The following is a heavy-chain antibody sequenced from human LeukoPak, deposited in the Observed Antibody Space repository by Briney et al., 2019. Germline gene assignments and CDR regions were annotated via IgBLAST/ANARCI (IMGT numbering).Heavy chain of an antibody. CDR3: AKDMRFDWTPYYFDY. CDR2: ISYDGSNK. CDR1: GFTFSNYD. J-gene: IGHJ4*02. V-gene: IGHV3-30*18. Sequence: PGGSLRLSCAASGFTFSNYDIHWVRQAPGKGLEWVAVISYDGSNKKFADSVKGRFTASRDNSKNILYLQMNGLRAEDTAVYYCAKDMRFDWTPYYFDYWGQGTLVTVSS. D-gene: IGHD3-9*01.